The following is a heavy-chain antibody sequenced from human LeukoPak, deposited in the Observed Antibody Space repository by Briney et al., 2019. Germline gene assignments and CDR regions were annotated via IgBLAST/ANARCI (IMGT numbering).Heavy chain of an antibody. CDR2: INPSGGTT. V-gene: IGHV1-46*01. J-gene: IGHJ4*02. CDR3: ARALTGFDFWSGYVPFGY. Sequence: GASVKVSCKASGYTFTSYYMHWVRQAPGQGLEWMGIINPSGGTTRYAQRFQGRVTMTRDTSTNTVYMELSSLRSEATAVYYCARALTGFDFWSGYVPFGYWGQGTLVTVSS. D-gene: IGHD3-3*01. CDR1: GYTFTSYY.